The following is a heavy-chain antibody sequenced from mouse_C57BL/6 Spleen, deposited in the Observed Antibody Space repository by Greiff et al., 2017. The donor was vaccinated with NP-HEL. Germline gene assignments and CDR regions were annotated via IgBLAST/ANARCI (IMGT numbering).Heavy chain of an antibody. D-gene: IGHD1-1*01. CDR1: GFTFSSYA. V-gene: IGHV5-4*01. Sequence: EVHLVESGGGLVKPGGSLKLSCAASGFTFSSYAMSWVRQTPEKRLEWVATISDGGSYTYYPDNVKGRFTISRDNAKTNRYLQMGHLKAEDTAKYYCAREANYDGSSSYYAMDYLGQRTSVTVSS. CDR3: AREANYDGSSSYYAMDY. CDR2: ISDGGSYT. J-gene: IGHJ4*01.